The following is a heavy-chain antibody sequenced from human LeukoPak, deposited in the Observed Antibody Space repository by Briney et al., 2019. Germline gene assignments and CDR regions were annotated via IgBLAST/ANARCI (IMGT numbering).Heavy chain of an antibody. J-gene: IGHJ4*02. V-gene: IGHV4-34*01. D-gene: IGHD5-18*01. CDR3: ARLPRGRGYSYGGDY. Sequence: SETLSLTCAVYGGSFSGYYWSWIRQPPGKGLEWIGEINHSGSTNYNPSLKSRVTISVDTSKNQFSLKLSSVTAADTAVYYCARLPRGRGYSYGGDYWGQGTLVTVSS. CDR2: INHSGST. CDR1: GGSFSGYY.